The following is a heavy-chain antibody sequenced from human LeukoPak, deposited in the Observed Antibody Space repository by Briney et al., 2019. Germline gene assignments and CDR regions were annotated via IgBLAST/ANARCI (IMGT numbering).Heavy chain of an antibody. CDR1: GGSISSYY. CDR3: ARSTAAGNSGNYYYYHMDV. D-gene: IGHD6-13*01. Sequence: PSETLSLTCTVSGGSISSYYWSWIRQPAGKGLEWIGRIYTSGSTNYNPSLKSRVTMSVDTSKNQFSLKLSSVTAADTAVYYCARSTAAGNSGNYYYYHMDVWGKGTTVTVSS. V-gene: IGHV4-4*07. J-gene: IGHJ6*03. CDR2: IYTSGST.